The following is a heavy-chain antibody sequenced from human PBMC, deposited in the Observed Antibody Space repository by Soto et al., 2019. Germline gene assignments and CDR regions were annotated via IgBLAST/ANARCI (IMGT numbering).Heavy chain of an antibody. CDR1: GGSISSGGYS. CDR3: AAGGGLPRYC. V-gene: IGHV4-30-2*01. Sequence: QLQLQESGSGLVKPSQTLSLTCAVSGGSISSGGYSWSWIRQPPGKGLEWIGYIYHSGSTYYNPSVTRRVTLAADRAKNQFSLKLSSVTAADTALYYCAAGGGLPRYCWGQGTLVTVSS. CDR2: IYHSGST. J-gene: IGHJ4*02. D-gene: IGHD5-12*01.